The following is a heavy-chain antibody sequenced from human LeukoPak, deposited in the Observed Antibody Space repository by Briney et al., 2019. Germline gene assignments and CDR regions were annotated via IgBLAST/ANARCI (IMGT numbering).Heavy chain of an antibody. CDR1: GFTLSSYA. CDR3: ARDRDSGSYCDY. Sequence: GRSLRLSCAASGFTLSSYAMHWVRQAPGKGLEWVAVLSYDGSNKYYADSVKGRFTISRDNSKNTLYLQMNSLRAEDTAVYYCARDRDSGSYCDYWGQGTLVTVSS. D-gene: IGHD1-26*01. J-gene: IGHJ4*02. CDR2: LSYDGSNK. V-gene: IGHV3-30*04.